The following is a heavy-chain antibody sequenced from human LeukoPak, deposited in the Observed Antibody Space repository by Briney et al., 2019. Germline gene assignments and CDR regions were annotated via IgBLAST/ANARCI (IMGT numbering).Heavy chain of an antibody. CDR2: ISYDGSNK. Sequence: GGSLRLSCAASGFTFSSYAMHWVRQAPGKGLEWVAVISYDGSNKYYADSVKGRFAISRDNSKNTLYLQMNSLRAEDTAVYYCARDPSDSRPDYGDYTFDYWGQGTLVTVSS. D-gene: IGHD4-17*01. CDR1: GFTFSSYA. J-gene: IGHJ4*02. CDR3: ARDPSDSRPDYGDYTFDY. V-gene: IGHV3-30*09.